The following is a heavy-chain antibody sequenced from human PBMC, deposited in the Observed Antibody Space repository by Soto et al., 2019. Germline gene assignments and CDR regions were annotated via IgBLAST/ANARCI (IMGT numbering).Heavy chain of an antibody. V-gene: IGHV3-11*01. J-gene: IGHJ4*01. CDR1: GFTFSDYY. Sequence: GGSLRLSWAASGFTFSDYYMIWIRQAPGKGLEWVSYISSSGSTIYYADSVKGRFTISRDNAKNSLYLQMNSLRAEDTAVYYCARDAGIVLRHFDYWGQEPWSPSPQ. CDR3: ARDAGIVLRHFDY. D-gene: IGHD5-12*01. CDR2: ISSSGSTI.